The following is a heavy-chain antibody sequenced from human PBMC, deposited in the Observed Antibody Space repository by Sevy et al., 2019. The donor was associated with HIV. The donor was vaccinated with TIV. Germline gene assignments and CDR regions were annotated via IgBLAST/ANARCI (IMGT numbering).Heavy chain of an antibody. CDR2: IKQDGSEK. CDR3: ARAPVGSGWYFPRGIDY. J-gene: IGHJ4*02. V-gene: IGHV3-7*01. CDR1: GFTFSTYW. Sequence: GGSLRLSCAASGFTFSTYWMTWVRQAPGKGLEWVANIKQDGSEKNYAESVKGRLTVSRDNTKNSLYLQLNSLRAEDTAIYYGARAPVGSGWYFPRGIDYWGQGTLVTVSS. D-gene: IGHD6-13*01.